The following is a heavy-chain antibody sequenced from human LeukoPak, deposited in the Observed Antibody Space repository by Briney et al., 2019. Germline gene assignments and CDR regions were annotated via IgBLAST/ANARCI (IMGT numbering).Heavy chain of an antibody. CDR2: ISAYNGNT. CDR1: GYTFTIYG. CDR3: ARDHLVAGDFDY. V-gene: IGHV1-18*04. Sequence: ASVKVSCKASGYTFTIYGISWVRQAPGQGLEWMGWISAYNGNTNYAQKLQGRVTMTTDTSTSTAYMELRSLRSDDTAVYYCARDHLVAGDFDYWGQGTLVTVSS. D-gene: IGHD6-19*01. J-gene: IGHJ4*02.